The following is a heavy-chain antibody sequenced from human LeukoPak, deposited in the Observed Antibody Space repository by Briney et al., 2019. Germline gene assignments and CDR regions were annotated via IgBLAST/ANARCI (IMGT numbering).Heavy chain of an antibody. J-gene: IGHJ4*02. CDR1: GFTFTTYG. CDR2: IASNGGSE. V-gene: IGHV3-30*03. D-gene: IGHD3-16*01. CDR3: ARAGAYHFDN. Sequence: PGGSLRLSCAASGFTFTTYGLHWVRQAPGKGLEWVAAIASNGGSEYYADSVKGRFTISRDNSKNTLFLQMNSLRAEDTAVYYCARAGAYHFDNWGQGTLVTVSS.